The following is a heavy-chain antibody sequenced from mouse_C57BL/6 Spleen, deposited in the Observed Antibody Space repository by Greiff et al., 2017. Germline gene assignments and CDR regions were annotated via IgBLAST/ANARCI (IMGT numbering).Heavy chain of an antibody. V-gene: IGHV1-15*01. CDR3: TRGYGSRGAMDY. CDR1: GYTFTDYE. J-gene: IGHJ4*01. D-gene: IGHD1-1*01. CDR2: IDPETGGT. Sequence: VQLQQSGAELVRPGASVTLSCKASGYTFTDYEMHWVKQTPVHGLEWIGAIDPETGGTAYNQKFKGKAILTADKSSSTAYMELRSLTSEDSAVYYCTRGYGSRGAMDYWGQGTSVTVAS.